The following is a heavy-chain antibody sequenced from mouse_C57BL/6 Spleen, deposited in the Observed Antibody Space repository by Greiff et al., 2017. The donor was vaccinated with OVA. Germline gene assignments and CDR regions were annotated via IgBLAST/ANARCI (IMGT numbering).Heavy chain of an antibody. CDR2: ISYDGSN. CDR3: AREEEHCYGNYWYFDG. J-gene: IGHJ1*03. D-gene: IGHD2-1*01. V-gene: IGHV3-6*01. CDR1: GYSITSGYY. Sequence: EVKLMESGPGLVKPSQSLSLTCSVTGYSITSGYYWNWIRQFPGNKLEWMGYISYDGSNNYNPSLKNRISIARDTSTNQFFLKLTSVTTEDTATYCCAREEEHCYGNYWYFDGWGTGTTVTVSS.